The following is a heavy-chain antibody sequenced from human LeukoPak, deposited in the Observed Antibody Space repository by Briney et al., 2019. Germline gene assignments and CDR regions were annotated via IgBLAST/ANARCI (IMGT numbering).Heavy chain of an antibody. V-gene: IGHV4-39*07. D-gene: IGHD5-18*01. CDR3: ARSSDEYSYGGFDP. CDR2: IYYSGST. CDR1: GGSISSSSYY. Sequence: SETLSLTCTVSGGSISSSSYYWGWIRQPPGKGLKWIGSIYYSGSTSYNPSLKSRVTISVDMSKNQLSLKLSSVTAADTAVYYCARSSDEYSYGGFDPWGQGTLVTVSS. J-gene: IGHJ5*02.